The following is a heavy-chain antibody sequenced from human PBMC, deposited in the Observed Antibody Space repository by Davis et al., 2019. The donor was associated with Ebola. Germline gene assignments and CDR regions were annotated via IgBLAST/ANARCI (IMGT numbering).Heavy chain of an antibody. V-gene: IGHV3-53*05. J-gene: IGHJ4*02. CDR1: CFTTSNNH. CDR3: ATTQWLREFDN. Sequence: SLNTSCTASCFTTSNNHMSWVRQAPGKGLELVSVIYDQSTAYADPVRGRFIISRDKSNNTLYLEMSSLRVDDTAVYYCATTQWLREFDNWGQGTLVTVSS. D-gene: IGHD6-19*01. CDR2: IYDQST.